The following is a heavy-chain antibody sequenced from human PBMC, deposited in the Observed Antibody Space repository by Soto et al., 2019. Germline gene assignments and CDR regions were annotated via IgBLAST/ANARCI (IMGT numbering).Heavy chain of an antibody. CDR1: GGSFSGYY. CDR3: ARGRRGRSSNRRLINWFDP. D-gene: IGHD6-13*01. Sequence: SETLSLTCAVYGGSFSGYYWSWIRQPPGKGLEWIGEINHSGSTNYNPSLKSRVTISVDTSKNQFSLKLSSVTAADTAVYYCARGRRGRSSNRRLINWFDPWGQGTLVTVS. J-gene: IGHJ5*02. CDR2: INHSGST. V-gene: IGHV4-34*01.